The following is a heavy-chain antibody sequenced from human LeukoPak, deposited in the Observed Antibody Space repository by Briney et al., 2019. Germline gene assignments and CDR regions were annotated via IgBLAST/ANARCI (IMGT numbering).Heavy chain of an antibody. CDR1: GDSISSTNW. CDR2: IFHRGGT. J-gene: IGHJ4*02. V-gene: IGHV4-4*02. D-gene: IGHD6-13*01. CDR3: ARGGAIAAIDLDY. Sequence: SETLSLTCAVSGDSISSTNWWSWVRQSPGKGLEWIGEIFHRGGTNYNPSLQSRATMSVDKSKNQFSLNLTSVTAADTAVYYCARGGAIAAIDLDYWGQGILVTVSP.